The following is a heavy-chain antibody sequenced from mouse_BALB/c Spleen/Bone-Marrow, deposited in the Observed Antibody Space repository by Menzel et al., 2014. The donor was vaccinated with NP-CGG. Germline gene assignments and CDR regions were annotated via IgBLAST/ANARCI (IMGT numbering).Heavy chain of an antibody. D-gene: IGHD1-2*01. J-gene: IGHJ2*01. V-gene: IGHV1S22*01. Sequence: KQSGSELVRPGASVKLSCKASGYTFTSSWMHWVKQRHGQGLEWIGNIYPGSGSTNYDEKFKSKGTLTVDTSSSTAYMHLSSLTSEDSAVYYCTRGGTTAFDYWGQGTTLTVSS. CDR2: IYPGSGST. CDR1: GYTFTSSW. CDR3: TRGGTTAFDY.